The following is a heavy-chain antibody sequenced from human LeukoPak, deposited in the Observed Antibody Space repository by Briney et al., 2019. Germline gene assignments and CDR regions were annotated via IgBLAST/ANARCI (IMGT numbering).Heavy chain of an antibody. CDR1: GFTFDDYA. J-gene: IGHJ4*02. CDR2: ISWNSGSI. Sequence: GGSLRLSCAASGFTFDDYAMHWVRQAPGNGLEWVSGISWNSGSIGYADSVKGRFTISRDNAKNSLYLQMNSLRAEDTALYYCAKDMRQLVRGYFDYWGQGTLVTVSS. CDR3: AKDMRQLVRGYFDY. V-gene: IGHV3-9*01. D-gene: IGHD6-6*01.